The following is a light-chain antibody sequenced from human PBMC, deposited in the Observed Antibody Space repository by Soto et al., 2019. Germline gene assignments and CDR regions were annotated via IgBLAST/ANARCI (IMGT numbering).Light chain of an antibody. J-gene: IGKJ2*01. CDR3: QQYYSTPDT. V-gene: IGKV4-1*01. Sequence: DIVMTQSPDSLAVSLGERATINCKSSQSVLYSSNNKNYLAWYQQKPGQPPKLLIYWASTRESGVPDRFSGSGSGTDFTLTSSNLQAEDVAVYYCQQYYSTPDTFGQGTKLEIK. CDR2: WAS. CDR1: QSVLYSSNNKNY.